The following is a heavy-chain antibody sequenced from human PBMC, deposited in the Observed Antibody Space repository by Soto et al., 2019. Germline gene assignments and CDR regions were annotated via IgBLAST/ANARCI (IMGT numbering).Heavy chain of an antibody. J-gene: IGHJ4*02. Sequence: SVKVSCKASGGTFSSYAISWVRQAPGEGLEWMGGIIPIFGTANYAQKFQGRVTITADESTSTAYMELSSLRSEDTAVYYCARGAPGELELLAYWAQGTLVTDS. V-gene: IGHV1-69*13. CDR3: ARGAPGELELLAY. CDR2: IIPIFGTA. CDR1: GGTFSSYA. D-gene: IGHD1-7*01.